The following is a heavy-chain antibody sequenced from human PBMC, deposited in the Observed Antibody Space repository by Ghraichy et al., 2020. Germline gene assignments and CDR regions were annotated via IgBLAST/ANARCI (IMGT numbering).Heavy chain of an antibody. J-gene: IGHJ4*02. CDR2: ISWNSGSI. CDR3: AKDNGAYSYGKFDY. CDR1: GFTFDDYA. D-gene: IGHD5-18*01. V-gene: IGHV3-9*01. Sequence: LRLSCAASGFTFDDYAMHWVRQAPGKGLEWVSGISWNSGSIGYADSVKGRFTISRDNAKNSLYLQMNSLRAEDTALYYCAKDNGAYSYGKFDYWGQGTLVTVSS.